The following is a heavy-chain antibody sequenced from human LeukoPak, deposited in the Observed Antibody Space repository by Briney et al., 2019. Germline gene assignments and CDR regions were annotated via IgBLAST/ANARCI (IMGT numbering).Heavy chain of an antibody. CDR1: GGSITSYY. CDR2: IYSSGST. Sequence: SETLSLTCTVSGGSITSYYWSWVRQPAGKGLEWIGRIYSSGSTNYNPSLKSRVTISVDPSKNQFSLKLSSVTAADTAVYYCARDLLHRGYAFDIWGQGTMVTVSS. J-gene: IGHJ3*02. CDR3: ARDLLHRGYAFDI. D-gene: IGHD5-12*01. V-gene: IGHV4-4*07.